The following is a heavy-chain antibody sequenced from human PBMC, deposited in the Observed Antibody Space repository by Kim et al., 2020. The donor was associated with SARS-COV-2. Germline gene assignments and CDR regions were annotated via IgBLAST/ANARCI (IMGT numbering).Heavy chain of an antibody. Sequence: SETLSLTCTVSGGSICSGSYYWSWIRQPAGKGLEWIGRIYTSGSTNYNPSLKSRVTISVDTSKNQFSLKLSSVTAADTAVYYCARDTLRYSHGLGGMDVWGQGTTVTVSS. J-gene: IGHJ6*02. CDR1: GGSICSGSYY. V-gene: IGHV4-61*02. CDR3: ARDTLRYSHGLGGMDV. D-gene: IGHD5-18*01. CDR2: IYTSGST.